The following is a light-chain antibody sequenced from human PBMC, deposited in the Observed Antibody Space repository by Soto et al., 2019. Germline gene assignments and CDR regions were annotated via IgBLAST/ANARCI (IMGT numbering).Light chain of an antibody. CDR2: GAS. J-gene: IGKJ1*01. V-gene: IGKV3-20*01. CDR3: QQYDNSPLT. CDR1: QTVSSTY. Sequence: EIVLTQSPGTLSLSPGERATLYCRASQTVSSTYLAWYQQRPGQAPRVLIYGASIRATGTPDRFSGRGSGTDFTLIISRLEPEDFAVYYCQQYDNSPLTFGQGTKVEIK.